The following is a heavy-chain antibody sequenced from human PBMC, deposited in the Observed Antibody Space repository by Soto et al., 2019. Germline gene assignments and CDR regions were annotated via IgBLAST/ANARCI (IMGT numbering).Heavy chain of an antibody. D-gene: IGHD4-17*01. J-gene: IGHJ5*02. V-gene: IGHV4-31*03. Sequence: QVQLQESGPGLVKPSQTLSLTCTVSGGSISSGGYYWSWIRQHPGKGLEWIGYIYYSGSTYYNPFLKSRVNISVDTSKNQFSLKLSSVTAADTAVYYCARSHDYGDYRNWFDPWGQGTLVTVSS. CDR1: GGSISSGGYY. CDR3: ARSHDYGDYRNWFDP. CDR2: IYYSGST.